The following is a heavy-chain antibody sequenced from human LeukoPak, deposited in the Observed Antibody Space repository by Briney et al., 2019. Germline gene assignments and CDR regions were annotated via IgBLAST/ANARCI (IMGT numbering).Heavy chain of an antibody. J-gene: IGHJ4*02. D-gene: IGHD6-13*01. CDR2: ISSSSSYI. Sequence: GGSLRLSCAASGFTFSSNSMNWVRQAPGKGLEWVSSISSSSSYIYYADSVKGRFTISRDNSKNTLYLQMNSLRAEDTAVYYCARRISSSWGLDYWGQGTLVTVSS. CDR3: ARRISSSWGLDY. CDR1: GFTFSSNS. V-gene: IGHV3-21*04.